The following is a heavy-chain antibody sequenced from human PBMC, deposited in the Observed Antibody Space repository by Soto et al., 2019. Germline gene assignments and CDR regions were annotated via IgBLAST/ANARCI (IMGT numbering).Heavy chain of an antibody. V-gene: IGHV3-23*01. CDR2: ISGSGGST. J-gene: IGHJ4*01. D-gene: IGHD3-22*01. Sequence: EVQLLESGGGLTQPGGSLRLSCAASGFTFSNYAMSWVRQAPGKGLEWVSTISGSGGSTFYADSVKGRFTILRDNSENTLYLQMNSLRGEDTAIYYCAKGQDGGQWLIFDSWGHGTLVTVSS. CDR3: AKGQDGGQWLIFDS. CDR1: GFTFSNYA.